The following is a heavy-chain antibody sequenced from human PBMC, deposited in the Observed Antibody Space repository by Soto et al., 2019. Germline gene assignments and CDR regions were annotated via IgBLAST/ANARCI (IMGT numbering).Heavy chain of an antibody. V-gene: IGHV4-59*08. Sequence: PSETLSLTCTVAGGSISSYYWSWIRQPPGKGLEWSGYIYYSGSTNYNPSLKSRVTISVDTSKNQFSLKLSSVTAADTAVYYCARQEGGPGTYRYWGQGTLVTVSS. CDR2: IYYSGST. CDR3: ARQEGGPGTYRY. D-gene: IGHD1-1*01. J-gene: IGHJ4*02. CDR1: GGSISSYY.